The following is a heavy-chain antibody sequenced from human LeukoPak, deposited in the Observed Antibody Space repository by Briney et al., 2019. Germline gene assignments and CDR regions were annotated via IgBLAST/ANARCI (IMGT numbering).Heavy chain of an antibody. CDR2: ISSSSSYI. V-gene: IGHV3-21*01. Sequence: GGSLRLSCAASGFTVSNSYMSWVRQAPGKGLEWVSSISSSSSYIYYADSVKGRFTISRDNAKNSLYLQMNSLRAEDTAVYYCARSLTDYYDAFDIWGQGTMVTVSS. CDR1: GFTVSNSY. D-gene: IGHD3-22*01. J-gene: IGHJ3*02. CDR3: ARSLTDYYDAFDI.